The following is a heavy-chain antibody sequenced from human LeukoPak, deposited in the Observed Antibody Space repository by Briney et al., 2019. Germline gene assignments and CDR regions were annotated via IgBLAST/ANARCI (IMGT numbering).Heavy chain of an antibody. CDR3: ARDLSPYCSSTSCYSDAFDI. Sequence: SQTLSLTCALSGDSFSSNSAAWNWIRQSPSRGLEWLGRTYYRSKLYNDYAVSVKSRITFNPDTSKNQFSLQLNSVTPEDTAVYYCARDLSPYCSSTSCYSDAFDIWGQGTMVTVSS. CDR2: TYYRSKLYN. J-gene: IGHJ3*02. V-gene: IGHV6-1*01. CDR1: GDSFSSNSAA. D-gene: IGHD2-2*01.